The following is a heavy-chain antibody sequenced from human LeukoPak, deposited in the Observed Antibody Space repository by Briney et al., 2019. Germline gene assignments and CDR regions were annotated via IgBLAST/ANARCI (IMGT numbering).Heavy chain of an antibody. J-gene: IGHJ6*02. V-gene: IGHV3-9*01. D-gene: IGHD2-2*01. CDR3: AKEVVPAAQALYYYGMDV. Sequence: PGGSLRLSCATSGFTFDDYAMHWVRQAPGKGLEWVSGISWNSGSIGYADSVKGRFTISRDNARNSLYLQMNSLRAEDTALYYCAKEVVPAAQALYYYGMDVWGQGTTVTVSS. CDR1: GFTFDDYA. CDR2: ISWNSGSI.